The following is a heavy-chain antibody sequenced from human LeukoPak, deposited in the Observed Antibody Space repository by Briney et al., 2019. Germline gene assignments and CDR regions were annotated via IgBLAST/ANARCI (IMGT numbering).Heavy chain of an antibody. Sequence: SVKVSCKASGGTFSSYAISWVRQAPGQGLEWMGGIIPIFGTANYAQKFQGRVTITADESTSTAYMELSGLRSEDTAVYYCARGPQDYYDSSGYYYFDYWGQGTLVTVSS. CDR3: ARGPQDYYDSSGYYYFDY. CDR2: IIPIFGTA. J-gene: IGHJ4*02. CDR1: GGTFSSYA. D-gene: IGHD3-22*01. V-gene: IGHV1-69*13.